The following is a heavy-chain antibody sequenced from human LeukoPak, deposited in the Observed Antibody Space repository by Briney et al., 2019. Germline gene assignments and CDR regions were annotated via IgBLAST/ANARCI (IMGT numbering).Heavy chain of an antibody. D-gene: IGHD4-17*01. J-gene: IGHJ4*02. CDR2: IYHSRSP. V-gene: IGHV4-38-2*02. CDR1: GYSISTGYY. CDR3: ARESKYGDFDY. Sequence: PSETLSLTCTVSGYSISTGYYWGWIRQPPGKGLEWIGSIYHSRSPYYNPSLKSRVTMSLDTSKNQFSLKLSSVTAADTAVYYCARESKYGDFDYWGQGTLVTVSS.